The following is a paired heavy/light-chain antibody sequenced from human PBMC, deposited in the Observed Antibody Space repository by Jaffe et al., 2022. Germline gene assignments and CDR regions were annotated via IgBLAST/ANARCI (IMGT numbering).Light chain of an antibody. CDR3: QQYDNWPPIT. Sequence: EIVMTQSPVTLSVSPGERATLSCRASQSVSSNLAWYQQKPGQAPRLLIYGASTRATGIPARFSGGGSGREFTLTISSLQSEDFAVYYCQQYDNWPPITFGGGTKVEIK. J-gene: IGKJ4*01. CDR2: GAS. CDR1: QSVSSN. V-gene: IGKV3-15*01.
Heavy chain of an antibody. CDR1: GFTFSDYY. Sequence: QVQLVESGGGLVKPGGSLRLSCAASGFTFSDYYMSWIRQAPGKGLEWVSYISSSDNTIYYADSVKGRFTISRDNAKNSLYLQMNSLRAGDTAVYHCVRSDYGREGRYYYYMDVWGKGTTVTVSS. J-gene: IGHJ6*03. D-gene: IGHD4-17*01. CDR2: ISSSDNTI. CDR3: VRSDYGREGRYYYYMDV. V-gene: IGHV3-11*01.